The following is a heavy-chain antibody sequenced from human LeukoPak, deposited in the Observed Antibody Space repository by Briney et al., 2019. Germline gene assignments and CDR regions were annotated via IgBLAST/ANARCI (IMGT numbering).Heavy chain of an antibody. CDR3: ARSRRDGYNLYYYYGLDV. J-gene: IGHJ6*02. D-gene: IGHD5-24*01. Sequence: GRSLRLSCAASGFTFSSYAMHWVRQAPGKGLEWVAVISYDGSNKYYADSVKGRFTISRDNSKNTLYLQMNSLRTEDTAVYYCARSRRDGYNLYYYYGLDVWGQGTTVTVSS. V-gene: IGHV3-30*04. CDR1: GFTFSSYA. CDR2: ISYDGSNK.